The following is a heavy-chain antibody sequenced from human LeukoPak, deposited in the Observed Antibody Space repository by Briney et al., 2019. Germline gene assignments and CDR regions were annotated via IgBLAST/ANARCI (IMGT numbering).Heavy chain of an antibody. D-gene: IGHD2-21*01. Sequence: ASVKVSCKAFGYTFTSYDINWVRQATGQGLEWMGWMNPNSGNTGYAQKFQGRVTITRNTSISTAYMELSSLRSEDTAVYYCAKGRSTNLFAPTSGWGQGTLVTVSS. CDR2: MNPNSGNT. CDR3: AKGRSTNLFAPTSG. J-gene: IGHJ4*02. CDR1: GYTFTSYD. V-gene: IGHV1-8*03.